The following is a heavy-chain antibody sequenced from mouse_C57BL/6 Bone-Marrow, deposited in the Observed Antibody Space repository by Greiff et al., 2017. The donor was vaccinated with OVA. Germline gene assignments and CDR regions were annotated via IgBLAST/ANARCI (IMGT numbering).Heavy chain of an antibody. CDR3: AREGDGYYGWFAY. V-gene: IGHV1-4*01. CDR1: GYTFTSYT. D-gene: IGHD2-3*01. CDR2: INPSSGST. J-gene: IGHJ3*01. Sequence: QVQLQQSGAELARPGASVKMSCTASGYTFTSYTMHWVKQRPGQGLEWIGYINPSSGSTKYNQKFKDKATLTADTSSRKAYKQLSSLTTEESAVYYCAREGDGYYGWFAYWGQGTLVTVSA.